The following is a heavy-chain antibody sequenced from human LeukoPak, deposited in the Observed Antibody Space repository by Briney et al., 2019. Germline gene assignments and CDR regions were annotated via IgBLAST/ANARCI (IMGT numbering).Heavy chain of an antibody. CDR2: ISSSSSYI. J-gene: IGHJ4*02. Sequence: GGSLRLSCAASGFTFSSYSMNWVRQAPGKGLEWVSSISSSSSYIYYADSVKGRFTISRDNAKNSLYLQMNSLRAEDTAVYYCARSMKYYDFWSGYDFDYWGQGTLITVSS. V-gene: IGHV3-21*01. CDR1: GFTFSSYS. CDR3: ARSMKYYDFWSGYDFDY. D-gene: IGHD3-3*01.